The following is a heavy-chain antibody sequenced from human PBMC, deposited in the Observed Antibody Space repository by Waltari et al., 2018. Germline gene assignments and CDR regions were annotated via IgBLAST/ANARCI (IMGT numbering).Heavy chain of an antibody. V-gene: IGHV1-24*01. CDR2: LDSENGEP. CDR1: GYSLGELS. CDR3: ATDPVSGRHRDY. D-gene: IGHD6-19*01. Sequence: QVQLVQSGAEVKKAGASVKVSCEVFGYSLGELSINWVRQAPGKGLEWMGGLDSENGEPVYAQKCQGRVTMTEDTSKDIAYMELSRLRSEDTAVYFCATDPVSGRHRDYWGQGTLVTVSS. J-gene: IGHJ4*02.